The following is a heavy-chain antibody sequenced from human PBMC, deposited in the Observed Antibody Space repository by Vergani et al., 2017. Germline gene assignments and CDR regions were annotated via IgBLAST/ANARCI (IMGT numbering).Heavy chain of an antibody. J-gene: IGHJ5*01. CDR1: GFNFQIYC. Sequence: EVLLVESGGDLVQPGGSLRLSCEASGFNFQIYCMSWVRQTAEKGLEWVANIKKDGSEDYYVDSVKGRFTITRDNAKKFIYLQMNSLRADDTAVYYCVRGSLATIYNWFDPWGQGTLVTVSS. CDR3: VRGSLATIYNWFDP. V-gene: IGHV3-7*01. CDR2: IKKDGSED. D-gene: IGHD5-24*01.